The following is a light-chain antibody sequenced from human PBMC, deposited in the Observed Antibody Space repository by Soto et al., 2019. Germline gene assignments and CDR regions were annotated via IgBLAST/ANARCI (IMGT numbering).Light chain of an antibody. Sequence: QSVLTQPASVSGSPGRSVTCSCTGTSSDVGDFNYVSWYQHLPGRAPKLIIYDVTNRPSGISYRFSASKSGRTASLTISGLQAEDEAYYYCSSYSSSTTHVVFGGATKLTVL. CDR1: SSDVGDFNY. CDR3: SSYSSSTTHVV. CDR2: DVT. V-gene: IGLV2-14*03. J-gene: IGLJ2*01.